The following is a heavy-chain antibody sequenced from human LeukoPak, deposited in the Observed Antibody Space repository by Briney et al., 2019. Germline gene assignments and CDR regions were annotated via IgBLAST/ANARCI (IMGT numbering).Heavy chain of an antibody. CDR1: GGTFSSYA. CDR2: IIPIFGTA. CDR3: ARSVGYYYGSGSLYYYGMDV. Sequence: EASVMVSCKASGGTFSSYAISWVRQAPGQGLEWMGGIIPIFGTANYAQKFQGRVTITADESTSTAYMELSSLRSEDTAVYYCARSVGYYYGSGSLYYYGMDVWGKGTTVTVSS. J-gene: IGHJ6*04. V-gene: IGHV1-69*13. D-gene: IGHD3-10*01.